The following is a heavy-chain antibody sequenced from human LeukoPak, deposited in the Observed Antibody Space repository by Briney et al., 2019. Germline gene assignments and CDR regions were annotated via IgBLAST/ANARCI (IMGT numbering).Heavy chain of an antibody. Sequence: SVKVSCKASGGTFSSYAISWVRQAPGQGLEWMGRIIPILGIANYAQKFQGRVTITADKSTSTAYMELSSLRSEDTAVYYCARGSEYYDSSGYYFYGMDVWGQGTTVTVSS. V-gene: IGHV1-69*04. CDR2: IIPILGIA. CDR3: ARGSEYYDSSGYYFYGMDV. D-gene: IGHD3-22*01. CDR1: GGTFSSYA. J-gene: IGHJ6*02.